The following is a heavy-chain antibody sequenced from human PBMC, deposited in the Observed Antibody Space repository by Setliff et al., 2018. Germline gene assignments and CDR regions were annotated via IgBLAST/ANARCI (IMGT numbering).Heavy chain of an antibody. CDR3: AMSLVGATYSVYFDY. Sequence: GESLKISCTASEYSFSNFWIGWVRQIPGQGLEWMGIIYPGDAHTRASPSFQGQVTISADKSINTAYLQWSNLKASDTAIYYWAMSLVGATYSVYFDYWGQGALVTVSS. V-gene: IGHV5-51*01. J-gene: IGHJ4*02. CDR2: IYPGDAHT. D-gene: IGHD1-26*01. CDR1: EYSFSNFW.